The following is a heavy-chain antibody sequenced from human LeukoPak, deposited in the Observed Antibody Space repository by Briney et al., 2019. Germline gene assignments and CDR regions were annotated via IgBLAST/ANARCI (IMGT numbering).Heavy chain of an antibody. CDR1: GFTFSNYG. CDR3: AKGRSSSGVMNAFDI. J-gene: IGHJ3*02. V-gene: IGHV3-30*18. CDR2: ISYDGSNK. D-gene: IGHD6-6*01. Sequence: QPGRSLRLSCAASGFTFSNYGMHWVRQAPGKGLQWVAFISYDGSNKYYADSVKGRFTISRDNSKNTLYLQMNSLRAEDTAVYYCAKGRSSSGVMNAFDIWGQGTMVTVSS.